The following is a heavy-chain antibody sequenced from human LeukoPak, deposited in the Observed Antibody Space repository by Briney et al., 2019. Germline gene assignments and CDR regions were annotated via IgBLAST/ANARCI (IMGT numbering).Heavy chain of an antibody. CDR2: ISAYNGNT. J-gene: IGHJ4*02. CDR3: ARDGPRFIAAAGLDY. D-gene: IGHD6-13*01. CDR1: GYSFSTYG. V-gene: IGHV1-18*01. Sequence: ASVKVSCKASGYSFSTYGITWVRQAPGQGLEWMGWISAYNGNTNYAQKLQGRVTMTTDTSTSTAYMELRSLRSDDTAVYYCARDGPRFIAAAGLDYWGQGTLVTVSS.